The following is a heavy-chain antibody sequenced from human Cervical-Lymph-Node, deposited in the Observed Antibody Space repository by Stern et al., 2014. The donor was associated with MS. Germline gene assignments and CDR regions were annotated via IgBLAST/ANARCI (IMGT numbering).Heavy chain of an antibody. Sequence: QVQLVQSGADVKRSGASVTLSCKASGYSFTDYYIQWVRQAPGQGLEWMGMINPNDGYPGYAPRFQGRVTLPRDTSTNTAYIQLSSLRSDDTAVYFCARWGLHKPLDYWGQGTLVTVSS. CDR2: INPNDGYP. CDR1: GYSFTDYY. V-gene: IGHV1-46*01. J-gene: IGHJ4*02. CDR3: ARWGLHKPLDY. D-gene: IGHD2-21*02.